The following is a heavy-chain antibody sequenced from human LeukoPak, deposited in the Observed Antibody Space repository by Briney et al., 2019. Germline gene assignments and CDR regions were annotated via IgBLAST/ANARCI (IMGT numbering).Heavy chain of an antibody. CDR3: ASRLADYGMDV. J-gene: IGHJ6*02. CDR1: GGSISSGGYS. V-gene: IGHV4-30-2*01. CDR2: IYHSGST. D-gene: IGHD2-21*01. Sequence: SETLSLTCAVSGGSISSGGYSWSWIRQPPGKGLEWIGYIYHSGSTYYNPSLKSRVTISVDRSKNQLSLKPSSVTAADTAVYYCASRLADYGMDVWGQGTTVTVSS.